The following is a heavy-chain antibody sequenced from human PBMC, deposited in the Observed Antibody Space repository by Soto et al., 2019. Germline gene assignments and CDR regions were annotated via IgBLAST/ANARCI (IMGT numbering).Heavy chain of an antibody. Sequence: QVQLVESGGGLVKPGGSLRLSCAASGFTFSDHYMTWIRQPPGKGLEWVSYISGSGTTIYYADSVKGRFTVSRDNARNSLYLQMNSLRAEDTAFYYCVSDPYYYASGYWGQGILVTVSS. V-gene: IGHV3-11*01. CDR3: VSDPYYYASGY. CDR1: GFTFSDHY. D-gene: IGHD3-10*01. J-gene: IGHJ4*02. CDR2: ISGSGTTI.